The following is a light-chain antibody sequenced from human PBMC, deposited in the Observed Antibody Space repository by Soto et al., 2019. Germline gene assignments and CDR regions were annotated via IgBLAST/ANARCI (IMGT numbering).Light chain of an antibody. CDR3: QQYNNWPIT. CDR1: QGIGST. J-gene: IGKJ5*01. V-gene: IGKV3-15*01. CDR2: DAS. Sequence: EIVMTQSPATLSVPPGERATLSCRASQGIGSTLAWYQQKPGQTPKLLIFDASTRATGVPARFSGSGSGTEFALTISSLQSEDFAVYYCQQYNNWPITFGQGTRLEIK.